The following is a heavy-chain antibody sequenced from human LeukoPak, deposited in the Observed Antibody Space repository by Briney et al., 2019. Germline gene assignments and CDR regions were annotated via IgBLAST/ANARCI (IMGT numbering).Heavy chain of an antibody. V-gene: IGHV4-39*01. CDR1: GGSISSSSYY. CDR3: ARHGGRTAYYFDY. J-gene: IGHJ4*02. Sequence: SETLSLTCTVSGGSISSSSYYWGWIRQPPGKGLEWIGSIYYSGSTYYNPSLKNRVTISVDTSKNQFSLKLSSVTAADTAVYYCARHGGRTAYYFDYWGQGTLVTVSS. D-gene: IGHD2-15*01. CDR2: IYYSGST.